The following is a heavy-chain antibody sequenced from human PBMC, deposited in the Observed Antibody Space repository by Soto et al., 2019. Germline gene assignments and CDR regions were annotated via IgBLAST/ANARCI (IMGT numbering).Heavy chain of an antibody. Sequence: SETLSLTCTVSGGSISSGGYYWSWIRQHPGKGLEWIGYIYYSGSTYYNPSLKSRVTISVDTSKNRFSLKLSSVTAADTAVYYCARELSSSGPDYYYGMDVWGQGTTVTVS. CDR1: GGSISSGGYY. CDR2: IYYSGST. J-gene: IGHJ6*02. V-gene: IGHV4-31*03. D-gene: IGHD6-6*01. CDR3: ARELSSSGPDYYYGMDV.